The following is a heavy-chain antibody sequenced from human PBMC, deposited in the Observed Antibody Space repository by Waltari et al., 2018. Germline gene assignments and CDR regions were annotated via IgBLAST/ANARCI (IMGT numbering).Heavy chain of an antibody. V-gene: IGHV1-69-2*01. D-gene: IGHD4-17*01. CDR1: GYTFTDYY. CDR3: ATADGRYGGQLRDY. Sequence: EVQLVQSGAAVKKPGATVKISCKASGYTFTDYYMHWVQQAPGKGLEGMGRVDPEDGETIYAEKFQGRVTITADTSTDTAYMELSSLRSEDTAVYYCATADGRYGGQLRDYWGQGTLVTVSS. J-gene: IGHJ4*02. CDR2: VDPEDGET.